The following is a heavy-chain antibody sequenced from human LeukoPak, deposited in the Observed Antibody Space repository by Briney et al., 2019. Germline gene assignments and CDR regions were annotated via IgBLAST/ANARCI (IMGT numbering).Heavy chain of an antibody. CDR2: ISSSSSYI. Sequence: GGSLRLSCAASGFTFSSYSMNWVRQAPGKGLEGVSSISSSSSYIYYADSVKGRFTISGDNAKNSLYLQMNSLRAEDTAVYYCARDGMVRGVLPRRDNWFDPWGQGTLVTVSS. D-gene: IGHD3-10*01. CDR1: GFTFSSYS. V-gene: IGHV3-21*01. CDR3: ARDGMVRGVLPRRDNWFDP. J-gene: IGHJ5*02.